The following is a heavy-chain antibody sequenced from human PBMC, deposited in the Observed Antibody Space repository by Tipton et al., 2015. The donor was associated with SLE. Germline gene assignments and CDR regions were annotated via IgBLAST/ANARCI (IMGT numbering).Heavy chain of an antibody. CDR3: ARDGGRSGALPTYAFDI. CDR1: GGSISSHH. V-gene: IGHV4-59*11. CDR2: IYYSGST. J-gene: IGHJ3*02. D-gene: IGHD3-16*01. Sequence: LRLSCTVSGGSISSHHWSWIRQPPGKGLEWIGYIYYSGSTNNNPSLQSRVTISVDTSKKQFSLKLSSVTAADTAVDYCARDGGRSGALPTYAFDIWGQGTMVTVSS.